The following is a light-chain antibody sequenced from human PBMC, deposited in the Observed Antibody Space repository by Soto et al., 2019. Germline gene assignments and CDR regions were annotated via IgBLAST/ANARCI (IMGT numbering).Light chain of an antibody. Sequence: QSALTQPPSASGSPGQSVAISCTGTSSDVGGYNYVSWYQHHPGKAPKLMINEVSRRPSGVSDRFSGSKSGNTASLTVSGLQAEDEADYYCSSYSGSSNWVFGGGTKLTVL. CDR1: SSDVGGYNY. V-gene: IGLV2-8*01. CDR2: EVS. CDR3: SSYSGSSNWV. J-gene: IGLJ3*02.